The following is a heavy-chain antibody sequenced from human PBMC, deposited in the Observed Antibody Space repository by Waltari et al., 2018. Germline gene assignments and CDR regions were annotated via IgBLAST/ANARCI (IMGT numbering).Heavy chain of an antibody. CDR3: AREGGGPYDFWSGYHR. Sequence: QVQLVQSGAEVKKPGASVKVSCKASGYTFTSYAMHWVRQAPGQRLEWMGWINAGNGNTKYSQKFQGRVTITRDTSASTAYMELSSLRSEDTAVYDCAREGGGPYDFWSGYHRWGQGTLVTVSS. J-gene: IGHJ5*02. CDR1: GYTFTSYA. D-gene: IGHD3-3*01. V-gene: IGHV1-3*01. CDR2: INAGNGNT.